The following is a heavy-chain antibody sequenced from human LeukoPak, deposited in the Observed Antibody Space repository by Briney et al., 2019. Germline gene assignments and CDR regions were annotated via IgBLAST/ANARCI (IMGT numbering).Heavy chain of an antibody. CDR1: GGSFSGYY. J-gene: IGHJ6*03. Sequence: PSETLSLTCAVYGGSFSGYYWSWIRQPPGKGLEWIGEINHSGSTNYNPSLKSRVTISVDTSKNQFSLKLSSVTAADTAVYYCAREVLYDSSGYYYYYYYMDVWGKGTTVTISS. D-gene: IGHD3-22*01. CDR3: AREVLYDSSGYYYYYYYMDV. CDR2: INHSGST. V-gene: IGHV4-34*01.